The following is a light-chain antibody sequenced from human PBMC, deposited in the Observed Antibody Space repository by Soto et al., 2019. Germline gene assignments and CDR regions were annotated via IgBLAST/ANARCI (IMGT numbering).Light chain of an antibody. CDR3: QQYGSSPWT. CDR1: QSISSY. Sequence: EIVLTQSPGTLSLSPGDRATLSCRASQSISSYLAWYQQKPGQSPRLLIYDASNRATGIPARFSGSGSGTDFTLTISRLEPEDFAVYYCQQYGSSPWTFGQGTKVDIK. J-gene: IGKJ1*01. CDR2: DAS. V-gene: IGKV3-20*01.